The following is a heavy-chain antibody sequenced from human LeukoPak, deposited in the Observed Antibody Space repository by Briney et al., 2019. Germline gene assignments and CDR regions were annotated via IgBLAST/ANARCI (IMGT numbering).Heavy chain of an antibody. CDR2: ISGSGGST. CDR1: GFTFSSYA. D-gene: IGHD3-22*01. V-gene: IGHV3-23*01. CDR3: AKGQLAYYYDSSGYLIHD. Sequence: GGSLRLSCAASGFTFSSYAMSWVRQAPGKGLEWVSAISGSGGSTYYADSVKGRFTISRDNSKNTLYLQMNSLRAEDTAVYYCAKGQLAYYYDSSGYLIHDWGQGTLVTDSS. J-gene: IGHJ4*02.